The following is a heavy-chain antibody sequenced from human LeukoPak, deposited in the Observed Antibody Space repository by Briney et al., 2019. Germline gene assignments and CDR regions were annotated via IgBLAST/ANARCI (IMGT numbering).Heavy chain of an antibody. D-gene: IGHD2-15*01. J-gene: IGHJ5*02. V-gene: IGHV1-2*02. CDR3: ARGVGHIVVVVNVTSAYNWFDP. CDR2: INPNSGGT. CDR1: GYTFTGYY. Sequence: ASVKVSCKASGYTFTGYYVFWVRQAPGQGLEWMGWINPNSGGTNYAQKFQGRVTMTRDTSITTAYMELSRLRSDDTAVYYCARGVGHIVVVVNVTSAYNWFDPWGQGTLVTVSS.